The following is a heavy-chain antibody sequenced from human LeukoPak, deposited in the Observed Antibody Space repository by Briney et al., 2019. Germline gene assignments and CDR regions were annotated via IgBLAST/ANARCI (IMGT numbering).Heavy chain of an antibody. J-gene: IGHJ4*02. CDR3: ARRPYFYDSSGFYRPLRE. CDR1: GYTFTSYY. CDR2: INPSGGST. D-gene: IGHD3-22*01. Sequence: PWASVKVSCKASGYTFTSYYMHWVRQAPGQGLEWMGIINPSGGSTSYAQKFQGRVTMTRDTSTSTVYMELSSLRSEDTAVYYCARRPYFYDSSGFYRPLREWGQGTLVTVPS. V-gene: IGHV1-46*01.